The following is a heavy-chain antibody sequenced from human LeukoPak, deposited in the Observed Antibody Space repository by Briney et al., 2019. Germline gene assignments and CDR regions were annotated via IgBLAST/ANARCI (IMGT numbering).Heavy chain of an antibody. CDR2: IYSGGST. CDR3: ARMVRGVNSFDY. CDR1: GFTVSSNY. D-gene: IGHD3-10*01. J-gene: IGHJ4*02. V-gene: IGHV3-66*01. Sequence: GGSLRLSCAASGFTVSSNYMSRVRQAPGKGLEWVSVIYSGGSTYYADSVKGRFTISRDNSKNTLYLQMNSLRAEDTAVYYCARMVRGVNSFDYWGQGTLVTVSS.